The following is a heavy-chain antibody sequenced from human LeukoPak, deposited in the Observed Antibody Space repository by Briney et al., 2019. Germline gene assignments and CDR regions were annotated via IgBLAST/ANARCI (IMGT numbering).Heavy chain of an antibody. CDR2: INPNSGDT. Sequence: ASVKVSCKPSGYTFTGYYIHWVRQAPGQGLEWMGWINPNSGDTKCGQKFQGRVTMTRDTSINAAYMELSRLRSDDTAVYYCARGDCSGASCLTAFVDFWGQGTLVTVSS. CDR1: GYTFTGYY. J-gene: IGHJ4*02. D-gene: IGHD2-15*01. CDR3: ARGDCSGASCLTAFVDF. V-gene: IGHV1-2*02.